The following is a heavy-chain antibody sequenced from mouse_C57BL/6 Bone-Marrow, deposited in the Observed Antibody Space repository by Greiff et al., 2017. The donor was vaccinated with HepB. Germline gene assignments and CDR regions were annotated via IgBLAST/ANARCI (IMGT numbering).Heavy chain of an antibody. CDR3: ASRLRYQRGGYLGV. CDR1: GFTFSDYG. J-gene: IGHJ1*03. V-gene: IGHV5-17*01. D-gene: IGHD1-1*01. CDR2: ISSGSSTI. Sequence: EVQLVESGGGLVKPGGSLKLSCAASGFTFSDYGMHWVRQAPEKGLEWVAYISSGSSTIYYADTVKGRFTISRDNAKNTLFLQMTSLRSEDTAIYYCASRLRYQRGGYLGVWGTGTAVTVSS.